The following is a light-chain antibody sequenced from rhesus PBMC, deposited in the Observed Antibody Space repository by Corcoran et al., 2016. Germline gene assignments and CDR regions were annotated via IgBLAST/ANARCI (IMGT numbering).Light chain of an antibody. J-gene: IGKJ4*01. V-gene: IGKV1-22*01. Sequence: DIQMTQSPSSLSASVGDTVTITCRASQSISSWLDWYQQKPGKAPKLLIYKASSLQSGVPERFSGSGYGTDFTLTISRLQPEDFATYYCQQHNSHPLTFGGGTKVELK. CDR2: KAS. CDR1: QSISSW. CDR3: QQHNSHPLT.